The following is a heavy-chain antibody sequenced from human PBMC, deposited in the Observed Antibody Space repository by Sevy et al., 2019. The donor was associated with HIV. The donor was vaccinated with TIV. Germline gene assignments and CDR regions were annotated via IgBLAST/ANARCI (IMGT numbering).Heavy chain of an antibody. CDR1: GFTFSDYG. Sequence: GGSLRLSCAASGFTFSDYGIHWVRQAPGKGPEWVAVIWYDGINKYYVDSVKGRFTISRDNSKNMVYLQMNSLRAEDTAVYYCARDKLLPVMVTMVRGALSYYFDYWGQGTLVTVSS. D-gene: IGHD3-10*01. CDR2: IWYDGINK. CDR3: ARDKLLPVMVTMVRGALSYYFDY. V-gene: IGHV3-33*01. J-gene: IGHJ4*02.